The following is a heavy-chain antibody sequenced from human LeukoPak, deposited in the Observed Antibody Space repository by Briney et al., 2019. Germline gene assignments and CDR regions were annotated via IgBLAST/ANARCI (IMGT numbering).Heavy chain of an antibody. J-gene: IGHJ4*02. CDR1: GFNLSPYT. Sequence: PGGSLRLSCAASGFNLSPYTMTCVRQAPGKALEWVSSISSSSTYIHYVDSVKGRFTISRDNAKNSLYLQVNSLRAGDGAGYYCSRGWNDYVWGTYRPLYFCQGGRGTLV. D-gene: IGHD3-16*02. CDR2: ISSSSTYI. CDR3: SRGWNDYVWGTYRPLYFCQ. V-gene: IGHV3-21*04.